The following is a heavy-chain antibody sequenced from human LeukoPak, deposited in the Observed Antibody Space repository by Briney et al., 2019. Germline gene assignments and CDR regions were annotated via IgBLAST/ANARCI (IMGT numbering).Heavy chain of an antibody. CDR1: GGSFSGYY. CDR2: INHSGST. J-gene: IGHJ6*02. V-gene: IGHV4-34*01. Sequence: SETLSLTCAVYGGSFSGYYWSWIRQPPGKGLEWIGEINHSGSTNYNPSLKSRVTISVDTSKNQFSLKLSSVTAADTAVYYCARDSIIGPIRGMDVWGQGTTVTVS. CDR3: ARDSIIGPIRGMDV. D-gene: IGHD3-10*01.